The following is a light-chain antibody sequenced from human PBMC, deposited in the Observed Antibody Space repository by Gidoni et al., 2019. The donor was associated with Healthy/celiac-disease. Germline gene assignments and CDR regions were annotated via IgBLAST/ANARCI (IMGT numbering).Light chain of an antibody. V-gene: IGKV1-5*03. CDR2: KAS. J-gene: IGKJ1*01. Sequence: DIQMTQSPSTLSASAGDRVTITCRASQRISNWLAWYQQKPGKAPKLLIYKASSLESGVPSRFSGSGSGTEFTLTISSLQPDDFATYYCQQYNTYPPWAFGQGTKVEIK. CDR3: QQYNTYPPWA. CDR1: QRISNW.